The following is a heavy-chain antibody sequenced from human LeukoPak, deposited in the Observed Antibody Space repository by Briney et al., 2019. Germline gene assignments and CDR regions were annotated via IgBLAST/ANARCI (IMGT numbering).Heavy chain of an antibody. J-gene: IGHJ4*02. CDR3: ARSPHILTGENFDY. D-gene: IGHD3-9*01. V-gene: IGHV1-2*02. CDR2: VNPNSGGT. Sequence: ASVKVSCKASGYTFTGYYLHWVRQAPGQGLEWMGCVNPNSGGTNYAQKFQGRVTMTRDTSIRTAYMELSRLRSDDTAVYYCARSPHILTGENFDYWGQGTLVTVSS. CDR1: GYTFTGYY.